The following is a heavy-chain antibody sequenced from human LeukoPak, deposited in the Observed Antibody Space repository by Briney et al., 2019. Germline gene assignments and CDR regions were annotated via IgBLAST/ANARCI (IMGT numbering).Heavy chain of an antibody. J-gene: IGHJ4*02. V-gene: IGHV3-21*01. D-gene: IGHD2-21*02. CDR1: GFTFSSYS. CDR3: ARDPTARAPY. Sequence: GGSLRLSCAASGFTFSSYSMNWVRQAPGKGLEWVSSISSSSSYIYYADSVKGRSTISRDNAKNSLYLQMNSLRAEDTAVYYCARDPTARAPYWGQGTLVTVSS. CDR2: ISSSSSYI.